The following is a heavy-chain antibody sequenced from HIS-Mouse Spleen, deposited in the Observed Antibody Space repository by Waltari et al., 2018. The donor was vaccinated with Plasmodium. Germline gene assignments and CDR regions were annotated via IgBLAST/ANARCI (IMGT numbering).Heavy chain of an antibody. CDR2: ITQSVRT. CDR1: GGSFSGYY. V-gene: IGHV4-34*01. D-gene: IGHD3-3*01. Sequence: QVQLQQWGAGLLKPSETLSLTCAVYGGSFSGYYWSWIRQPPGKGLEWIGEITQSVRTNHNPSLKSRVTISVDTSKNQFSVKLSSVTAADTAVYYCARVTSSGVYWYFDLWGRGTLVTVSS. CDR3: ARVTSSGVYWYFDL. J-gene: IGHJ2*01.